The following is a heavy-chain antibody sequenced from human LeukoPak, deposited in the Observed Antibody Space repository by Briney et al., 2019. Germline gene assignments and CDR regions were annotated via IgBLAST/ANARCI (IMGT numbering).Heavy chain of an antibody. CDR3: ARELERYCSSTSCYQLFWFDP. CDR1: GGSISSNY. Sequence: PSETQSLTCTVSGGSISSNYWSWIRQPAGKGLEWIGRIYTSGSTNYNPSLKSRVTMSVDTSKNQFSLKLSSVTAADTAVYYCARELERYCSSTSCYQLFWFDPWGQGTLVTVSS. D-gene: IGHD2-2*01. V-gene: IGHV4-4*07. J-gene: IGHJ5*02. CDR2: IYTSGST.